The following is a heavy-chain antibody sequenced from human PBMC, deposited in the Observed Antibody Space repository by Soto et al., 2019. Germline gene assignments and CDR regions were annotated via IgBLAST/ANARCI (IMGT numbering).Heavy chain of an antibody. CDR1: GYTFTSYY. J-gene: IGHJ6*03. Sequence: ASVKVSCTASGYTFTSYYMHWVRQAPGQGLEWMGIINPSGGSTSYAQKFQGRVTMTRDTSTSTVYMELSSLRSEDTAVYYCARDWGFNVDTAGLGDPRVNYYYYMDVWGKGTTVTVSS. CDR2: INPSGGST. D-gene: IGHD5-18*01. CDR3: ARDWGFNVDTAGLGDPRVNYYYYMDV. V-gene: IGHV1-46*03.